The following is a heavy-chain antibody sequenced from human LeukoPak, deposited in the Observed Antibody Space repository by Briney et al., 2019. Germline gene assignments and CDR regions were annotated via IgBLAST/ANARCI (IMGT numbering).Heavy chain of an antibody. V-gene: IGHV3-23*01. Sequence: PGGSLRLSCAGSGFTFNNYGVSWVRQAPGKGLEWVSAISASGATTFYADSVAGRFTISRDKSTNTLYLQMSSPRAEDTALYYCAKSPGPNYYGYYFDLWGQGTLVTVSS. CDR3: AKSPGPNYYGYYFDL. J-gene: IGHJ4*02. D-gene: IGHD3-22*01. CDR1: GFTFNNYG. CDR2: ISASGATT.